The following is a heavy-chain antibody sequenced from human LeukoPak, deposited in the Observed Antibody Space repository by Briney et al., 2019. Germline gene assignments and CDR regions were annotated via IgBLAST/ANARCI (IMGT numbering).Heavy chain of an antibody. V-gene: IGHV1-3*01. J-gene: IGHJ6*04. CDR2: INGGKGDR. CDR3: ARDSRGSGSYQGVDV. D-gene: IGHD3-10*01. Sequence: ASVKVSCKTSGYTFTNYAMHWVCQAPGQRLEWMGWINGGKGDRKYSQKFQGRVTFTRDTSASTVYMELSSLTFEDTAVYYCARDSRGSGSYQGVDVWGKGTTVTVSS. CDR1: GYTFTNYA.